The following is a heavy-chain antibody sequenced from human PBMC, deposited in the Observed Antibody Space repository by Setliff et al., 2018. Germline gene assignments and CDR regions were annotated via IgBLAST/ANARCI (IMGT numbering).Heavy chain of an antibody. V-gene: IGHV1-69*06. J-gene: IGHJ6*02. CDR1: GGTFSGYA. CDR2: ITPIFETA. Sequence: ASVKVSCKASGGTFSGYAFSWVRQAPGAGLEWMGGITPIFETAHYAEKFQDRVTITADKSTSTVHMEVSSLTSEDTAVYFCARDSVTLGQLERRGGWHYYGMDVWGQGSRVTVSS. D-gene: IGHD1-1*01. CDR3: ARDSVTLGQLERRGGWHYYGMDV.